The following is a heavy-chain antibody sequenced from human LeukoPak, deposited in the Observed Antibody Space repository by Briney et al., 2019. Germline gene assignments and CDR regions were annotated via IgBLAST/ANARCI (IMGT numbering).Heavy chain of an antibody. CDR1: GFTFSSYN. CDR3: ASNYDSSNYNSFDS. Sequence: GGSLRPSCAASGFTFSSYNMNWVRQAPGKGLEWVSSISSSSSYIYYADSVKGRFTITRDNAKNSLYLQMNSLRAEDTAVYYCASNYDSSNYNSFDSSGHGKLFSVSS. V-gene: IGHV3-21*01. J-gene: IGHJ4*03. CDR2: ISSSSSYI. D-gene: IGHD3-22*01.